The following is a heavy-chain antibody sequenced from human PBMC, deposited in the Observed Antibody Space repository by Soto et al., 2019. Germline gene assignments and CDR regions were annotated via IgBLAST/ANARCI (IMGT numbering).Heavy chain of an antibody. Sequence: LETLSLACAVYGGSFRGYYWSWIRQPPGKGLEWIGEINHSGSTDYNPSLKSRVTISVDTSKNQFSLKLSSVTAADTAVYYCARRSYYYDSSPKGAFDIWGQGTMVT. V-gene: IGHV4-34*01. J-gene: IGHJ3*02. CDR3: ARRSYYYDSSPKGAFDI. CDR1: GGSFRGYY. CDR2: INHSGST. D-gene: IGHD3-22*01.